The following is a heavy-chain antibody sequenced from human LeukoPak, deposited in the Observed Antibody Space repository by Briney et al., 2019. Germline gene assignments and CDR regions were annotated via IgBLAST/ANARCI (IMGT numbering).Heavy chain of an antibody. Sequence: SETLSLTCTVSGGSITSGSYYWSWIRQPAGKGLEWIGRIYTSGSTNYNPSLKSRVAISVDTSKNQFSLRLTSVNAADTAVYYCARGAYGSGSAYNWFDPWGQGTLVTVSS. V-gene: IGHV4-61*02. CDR1: GGSITSGSYY. D-gene: IGHD3-10*01. CDR3: ARGAYGSGSAYNWFDP. CDR2: IYTSGST. J-gene: IGHJ5*02.